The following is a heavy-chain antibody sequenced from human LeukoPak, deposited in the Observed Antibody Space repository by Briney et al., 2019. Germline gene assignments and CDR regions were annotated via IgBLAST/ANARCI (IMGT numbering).Heavy chain of an antibody. CDR1: NYSISRGYF. V-gene: IGHV4-38-2*02. CDR2: IFHSGST. D-gene: IGHD4-17*01. J-gene: IGHJ4*02. CDR3: ARHRHYGDLQ. Sequence: SETLSLTCNVSNYSISRGYFWGWVRQPPGKGLEWIGSIFHSGSTYYNPSLKSRVTISVDTSKNQFSLKLSSVTAADTAVYYCARHRHYGDLQWSQGTLVTVSS.